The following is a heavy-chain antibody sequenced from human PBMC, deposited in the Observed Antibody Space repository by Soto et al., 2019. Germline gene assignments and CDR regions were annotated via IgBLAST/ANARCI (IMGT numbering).Heavy chain of an antibody. J-gene: IGHJ5*02. D-gene: IGHD2-2*01. Sequence: QVQLQQWGAGLLKPSETLSLTCAVYGGSFSGYYWSWIRQPPGKGLEWIGEINHSGSTNYNPSLKSRVTISVDTSKNQFSLKLSSVTAADTAVYYCASWGLPAAIGGWFDPWGQGTLVTVSS. V-gene: IGHV4-34*01. CDR2: INHSGST. CDR3: ASWGLPAAIGGWFDP. CDR1: GGSFSGYY.